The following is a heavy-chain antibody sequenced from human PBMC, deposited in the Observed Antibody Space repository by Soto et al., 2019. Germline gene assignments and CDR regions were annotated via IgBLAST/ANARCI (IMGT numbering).Heavy chain of an antibody. J-gene: IGHJ6*02. CDR1: GFSLSTSGMC. CDR2: IDWDDDK. CDR3: ARMNTAMVPYYYYYGMDV. D-gene: IGHD5-18*01. V-gene: IGHV2-70*01. Sequence: SGPTLVNPTQTLTLTCTFSGFSLSTSGMCVSWIRQPPGKALEWLALIDWDDDKYYSTSLKTRLTISKDTSKNQVVLTMTNMVPVDTATYYCARMNTAMVPYYYYYGMDVWGQGTTVTVSS.